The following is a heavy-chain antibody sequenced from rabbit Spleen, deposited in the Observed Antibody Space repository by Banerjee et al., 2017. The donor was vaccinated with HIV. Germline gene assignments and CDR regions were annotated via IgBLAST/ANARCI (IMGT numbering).Heavy chain of an antibody. J-gene: IGHJ4*01. Sequence: QSLEESGGDLVKPGASLTLTCTASGIDFSSYYYMCWVRQAPGKGLEWIACIYGGSRSTYYASWAKGRFTISKTSSTTVTLQMTSLTDADTATYFCARDASNTDYLGYFKLWAQAPSSPS. CDR1: GIDFSSYYY. CDR3: ARDASNTDYLGYFKL. V-gene: IGHV1S40*01. CDR2: IYGGSRST. D-gene: IGHD1-1*01.